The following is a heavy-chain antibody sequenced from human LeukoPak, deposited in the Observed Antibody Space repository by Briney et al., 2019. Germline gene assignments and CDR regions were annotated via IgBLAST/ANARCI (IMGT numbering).Heavy chain of an antibody. CDR3: ASAVGRYVFLLSY. CDR1: GYSFTTYA. V-gene: IGHV1-2*02. J-gene: IGHJ4*02. D-gene: IGHD3-16*01. Sequence: ASVKVSCKASGYSFTTYAIHWVRQAPGQRLQWMGWINPNSGGTNYAQKFQGRVTMTKDTSISTAYMELSRLRSDDTAVYYCASAVGRYVFLLSYWGQGTLVTVSS. CDR2: INPNSGGT.